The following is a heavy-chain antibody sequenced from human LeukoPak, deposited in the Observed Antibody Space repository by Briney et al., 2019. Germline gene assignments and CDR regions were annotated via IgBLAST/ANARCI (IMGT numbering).Heavy chain of an antibody. Sequence: SETLSLTCSVSGGSISSYYCSWIRQPAGKGLEWIGRIYSSGSTNYNPSLRSRVTMSVDTSKNQFSLKLSSVTAADTAVYYCADDYGDWGQGTLVTVSS. CDR3: ADDYGD. D-gene: IGHD4-17*01. CDR2: IYSSGST. V-gene: IGHV4-4*07. J-gene: IGHJ4*02. CDR1: GGSISSYY.